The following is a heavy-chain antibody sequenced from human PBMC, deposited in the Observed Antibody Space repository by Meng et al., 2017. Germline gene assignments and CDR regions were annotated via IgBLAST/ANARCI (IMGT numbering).Heavy chain of an antibody. CDR2: INPNSGGT. V-gene: IGHV1-2*06. D-gene: IGHD1-26*01. CDR1: GYTFTGYY. CDR3: ARALYSWSYYLLDY. J-gene: IGHJ4*02. Sequence: GESLMISCKASGYTFTGYYMHWVRQAPGQRLEWMGRINPNSGGTNYAQKFQGKVTMTRDTSISTAYMELSRLRSDDTAVYYCARALYSWSYYLLDYWGQGTLVTVSS.